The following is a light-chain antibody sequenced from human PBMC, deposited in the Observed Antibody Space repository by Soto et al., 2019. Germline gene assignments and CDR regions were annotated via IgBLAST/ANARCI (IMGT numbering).Light chain of an antibody. J-gene: IGLJ1*01. V-gene: IGLV1-44*01. Sequence: QTVLTQPPSSSGTPGQRVTISCSGSSSNIGSNTVNWYQQLPGTAPKLLIYSNNQRPSGVSGRFSGSKSGTSASLAISGLQSEDEADYYCAAWDDSLSGYVFGTGTKVTVL. CDR2: SNN. CDR3: AAWDDSLSGYV. CDR1: SSNIGSNT.